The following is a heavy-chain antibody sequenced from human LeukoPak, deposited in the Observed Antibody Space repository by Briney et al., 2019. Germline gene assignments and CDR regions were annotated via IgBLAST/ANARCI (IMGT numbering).Heavy chain of an antibody. CDR1: GFTFSSYA. J-gene: IGHJ4*02. V-gene: IGHV3-23*01. Sequence: QSGGSLRLSCAASGFTFSSYAMSWVRQAPGKGLEWVSAISGSGGSTYYADSVKGRFTISRDNSKDTLYLQMNSLRAEDTAVYYCAKYVWGSYRLFDYWGQGTLVTVSS. D-gene: IGHD3-16*02. CDR2: ISGSGGST. CDR3: AKYVWGSYRLFDY.